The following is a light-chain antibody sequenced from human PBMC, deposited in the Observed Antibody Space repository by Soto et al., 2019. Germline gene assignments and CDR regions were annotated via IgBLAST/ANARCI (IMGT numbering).Light chain of an antibody. CDR2: DVS. J-gene: IGLJ1*01. CDR1: SSDVGGYDY. CDR3: SSYAGSNTFV. V-gene: IGLV2-8*01. Sequence: QSVLTQPPSASGSPGQSVTISCTGTSSDVGGYDYVSWHQHHPGKAPKLMLYDVSKRPSGVPDRFSGSKSGNTASLTVSGLQAEDEADYYCSSYAGSNTFVFGTGTKVT.